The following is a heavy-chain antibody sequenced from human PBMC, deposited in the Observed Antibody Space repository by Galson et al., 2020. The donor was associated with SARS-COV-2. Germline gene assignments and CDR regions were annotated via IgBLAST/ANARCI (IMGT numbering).Heavy chain of an antibody. CDR1: GVSINNNVYY. CDR3: ARIPLVRGALDAFDI. CDR2: AYYSRGT. J-gene: IGHJ3*02. Sequence: ASETLSLTCTVSGVSINNNVYYWGWVRQPPGKGLEFIGNAYYSRGTFYNESLRGRIIISVDTSKNQFSLSLTSVTAADTAGYYCARIPLVRGALDAFDIWGQGTLVTVSS. D-gene: IGHD3-10*02. V-gene: IGHV4-39*07.